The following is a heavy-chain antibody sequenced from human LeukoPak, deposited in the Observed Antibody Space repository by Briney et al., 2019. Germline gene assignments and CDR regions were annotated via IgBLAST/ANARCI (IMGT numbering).Heavy chain of an antibody. CDR3: ARDVRYCSSTSCLLSGTSNCYYGMDV. D-gene: IGHD2-2*01. Sequence: GGSLRLSCAASGFTFSSYAMHWVRQAPGKGLEWVAVISYDGSNKYYADSVKGRFTISRDNSKNTLYLQMNSLRAEDTAVYYCARDVRYCSSTSCLLSGTSNCYYGMDVWGQGTTVTVSS. CDR2: ISYDGSNK. V-gene: IGHV3-30-3*01. J-gene: IGHJ6*02. CDR1: GFTFSSYA.